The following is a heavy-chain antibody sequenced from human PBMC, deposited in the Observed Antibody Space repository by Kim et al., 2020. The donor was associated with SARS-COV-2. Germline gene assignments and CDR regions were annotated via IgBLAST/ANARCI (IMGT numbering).Heavy chain of an antibody. J-gene: IGHJ3*02. CDR2: IGGDGVRT. CDR1: GFTFGDYA. V-gene: IGHV3-43*02. D-gene: IGHD6-13*01. CDR3: AKDKGTSSWYGAFDM. Sequence: GGSLRLSCGAPGFTFGDYAMHWVRQAPGKGLEWVSVIGGDGVRTFSADSVKGRFTISRDKIKNSLYLQMDSLRTEDTALYYCAKDKGTSSWYGAFDMWGQATMVTVSS.